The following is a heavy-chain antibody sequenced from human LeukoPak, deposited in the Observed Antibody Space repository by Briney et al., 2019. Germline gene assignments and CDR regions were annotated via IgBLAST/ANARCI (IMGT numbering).Heavy chain of an antibody. J-gene: IGHJ4*02. D-gene: IGHD2-21*02. CDR2: ISYDGSNK. CDR3: ARECGGDCYSGFDY. CDR1: GFTFSSYA. V-gene: IGHV3-30-3*01. Sequence: GRSLRLSCAASGFTFSSYAMHWVRQAPGKGLELVAVISYDGSNKYYADSVKGRFTISRDNSKNTLYLQMNSLRAEDTAVYYCARECGGDCYSGFDYWGQGTLVTVSS.